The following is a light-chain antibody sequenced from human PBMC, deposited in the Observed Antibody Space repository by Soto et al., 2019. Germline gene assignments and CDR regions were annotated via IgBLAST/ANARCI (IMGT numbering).Light chain of an antibody. CDR3: ASWDNNWNGPI. Sequence: QSVLTQPPSASGTPGQTVTISCSGATSNIGSTYAFWYQQLPGTAPNLLIYRNNQRPSGVSDRFSGSRSGTSASLAITGLRVDDEADYYCASWDNNWNGPIFGGGTKLTVL. V-gene: IGLV1-47*01. J-gene: IGLJ2*01. CDR1: TSNIGSTY. CDR2: RNN.